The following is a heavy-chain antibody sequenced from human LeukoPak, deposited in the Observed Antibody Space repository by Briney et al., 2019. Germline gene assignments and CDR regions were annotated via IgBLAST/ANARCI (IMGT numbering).Heavy chain of an antibody. J-gene: IGHJ4*02. V-gene: IGHV3-23*01. CDR1: GFTFSSYT. CDR3: AKDGGLWVSAHWGDS. D-gene: IGHD7-27*01. Sequence: GGSLRLSRAASGFTFSSYTMSWVRQAPGKGLEWVSTITTSDGNTYYADSVKGRFTVSRDNSKNTLFLQMNSLRAEDAAVYYCAKDGGLWVSAHWGDSWGRGTLVTVTS. CDR2: ITTSDGNT.